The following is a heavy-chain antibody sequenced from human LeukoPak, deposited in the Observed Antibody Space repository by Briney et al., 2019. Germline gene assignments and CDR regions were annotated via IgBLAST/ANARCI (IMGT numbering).Heavy chain of an antibody. V-gene: IGHV3-23*01. J-gene: IGHJ5*02. CDR2: ISGSGGST. CDR1: GFTFNNYA. Sequence: GGSLRLSCAASGFTFNNYAMSWVRQAPGKGLEWVSAISGSGGSTYYADSVKGRFTISRDNSKNTLYLQMNSLRAEDTAVYYCAKEVHGDYGDDNWFDPWGQGTLVTVSS. CDR3: AKEVHGDYGDDNWFDP. D-gene: IGHD4-17*01.